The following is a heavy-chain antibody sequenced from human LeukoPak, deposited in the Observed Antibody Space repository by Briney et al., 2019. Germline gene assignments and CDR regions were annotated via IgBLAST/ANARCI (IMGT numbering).Heavy chain of an antibody. CDR3: ARESGYYYDSSGPDPGGY. CDR1: GYTFTSYA. Sequence: ASEKVSCKASGYTFTSYAMNWVRQAPGQGLEWMGWINTNTGNPTYAQGFTGRFVFSLDTSVSTTYLQISSLKAEDTAVYYCARESGYYYDSSGPDPGGYWGQGTLVTVSS. CDR2: INTNTGNP. J-gene: IGHJ4*02. V-gene: IGHV7-4-1*02. D-gene: IGHD3-22*01.